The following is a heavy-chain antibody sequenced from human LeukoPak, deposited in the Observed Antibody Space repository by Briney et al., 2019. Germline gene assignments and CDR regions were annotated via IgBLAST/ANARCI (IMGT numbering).Heavy chain of an antibody. V-gene: IGHV3-23*01. CDR3: AKGDYGYYYYMDV. CDR2: ISGPGGST. Sequence: GSPRLSSAASGLTFRNNAMTWVRQAPGKGLGCVSTISGPGGSTYYGDSVEGRFTTSIHNSKSTVYLQMNSLKADDTAIYHCAKGDYGYYYYMDVWGKGTRVTVSS. J-gene: IGHJ6*03. CDR1: GLTFRNNA. D-gene: IGHD4-17*01.